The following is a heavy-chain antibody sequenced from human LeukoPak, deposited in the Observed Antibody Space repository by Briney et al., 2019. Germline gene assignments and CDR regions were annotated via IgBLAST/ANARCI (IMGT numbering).Heavy chain of an antibody. CDR3: ARVGSAYSSSWYQWGTLRYFDY. CDR2: INHSGST. Sequence: NPSETLSLTCAVYGGSFSGYYWSWIRQPPGKGLEWIGEINHSGSTNYNPSLKSRVTISVDTSKNQFSLKLSSVTAADTAVYYCARVGSAYSSSWYQWGTLRYFDYWGQGTLVTVSS. D-gene: IGHD6-13*01. V-gene: IGHV4-34*01. J-gene: IGHJ4*02. CDR1: GGSFSGYY.